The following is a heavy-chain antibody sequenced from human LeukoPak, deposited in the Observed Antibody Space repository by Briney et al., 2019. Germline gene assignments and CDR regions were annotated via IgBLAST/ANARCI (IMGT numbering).Heavy chain of an antibody. J-gene: IGHJ5*02. D-gene: IGHD1-26*01. Sequence: GEXLKISFKGSGYSFTSYWIGWVRPRPGKGREWMGLIYPADSDPRYSPSFQGQLTISADKSISTAYLQWSSLKASDTAMYYCATAGGATYWFDPWGQGTLVTVSS. CDR1: GYSFTSYW. V-gene: IGHV5-51*01. CDR3: ATAGGATYWFDP. CDR2: IYPADSDP.